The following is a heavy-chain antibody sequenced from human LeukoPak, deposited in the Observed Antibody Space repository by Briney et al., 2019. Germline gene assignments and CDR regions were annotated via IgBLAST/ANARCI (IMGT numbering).Heavy chain of an antibody. Sequence: GGSLRLSCATSGFTFSSNAMSCVRQAPGKGLAWVSTISGSAYSAYYADSVKGRFTISRDNSKNTVYLQVNSLRAEDTAVYYCTRLSYGSGRYRVESCGQGTLVTVSS. CDR3: TRLSYGSGRYRVES. J-gene: IGHJ5*02. CDR1: GFTFSSNA. D-gene: IGHD3-10*01. V-gene: IGHV3-23*01. CDR2: ISGSAYSA.